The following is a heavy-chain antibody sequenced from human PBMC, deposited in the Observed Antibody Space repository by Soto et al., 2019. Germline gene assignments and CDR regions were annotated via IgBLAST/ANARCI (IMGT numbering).Heavy chain of an antibody. J-gene: IGHJ4*02. CDR3: GKVPLQQKLVHFDY. Sequence: GGSLRLSCSASGFTFSSYAMSWVRQAPGKGLEWVSAISGSGGSTYYADSVKGRFTISRDNSKNTLYPQMTSLRAEDTAVYSCGKVPLQQKLVHFDYWGRGTLVTVSS. D-gene: IGHD6-13*01. CDR2: ISGSGGST. CDR1: GFTFSSYA. V-gene: IGHV3-23*01.